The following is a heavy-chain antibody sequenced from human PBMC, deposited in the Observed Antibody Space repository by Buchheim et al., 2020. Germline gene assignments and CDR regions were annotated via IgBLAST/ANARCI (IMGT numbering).Heavy chain of an antibody. CDR3: ARRGRYYDSSGYYWDYYYYGMDV. Sequence: QVQLQQWGAGLLKPSETLSLTCAVYGGSFSGYYWSWTRQPPGKGLEWIGEINHSGSTNYNPSPKSRVTISVDTSKNKFSLKLSSVTAADTAVYYCARRGRYYDSSGYYWDYYYYGMDVWGQGTT. J-gene: IGHJ6*02. CDR2: INHSGST. V-gene: IGHV4-34*01. D-gene: IGHD3-22*01. CDR1: GGSFSGYY.